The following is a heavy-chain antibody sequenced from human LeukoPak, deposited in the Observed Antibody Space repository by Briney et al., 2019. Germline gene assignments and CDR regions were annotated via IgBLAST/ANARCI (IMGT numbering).Heavy chain of an antibody. CDR1: GGTFSSYA. Sequence: ASVKVSCKASGGTFSSYAISWVRQAPGQGLEWMGGIIPIFGTANYAQKFQGRVTITTDESTSTAYMELSSLRSEDTAVYYCAGSGVRQWLVPSSFYYYMDVWRKGTTVTVSS. D-gene: IGHD6-19*01. CDR2: IIPIFGTA. V-gene: IGHV1-69*05. J-gene: IGHJ6*03. CDR3: AGSGVRQWLVPSSFYYYMDV.